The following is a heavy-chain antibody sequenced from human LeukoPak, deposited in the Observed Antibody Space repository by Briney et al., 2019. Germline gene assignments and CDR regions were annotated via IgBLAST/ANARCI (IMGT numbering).Heavy chain of an antibody. CDR3: ARATYVWGSYRANWFDP. CDR1: GFTFSSYE. D-gene: IGHD3-16*02. J-gene: IGHJ5*02. Sequence: GGSRRLSCAASGFTFSSYEMNWVRQAPGKGLEWVSYISSSGSTIYYADSVKGRFTISRDNAKNSLYLQMNSLRAEDTAVYYCARATYVWGSYRANWFDPWGQGTLVTVSS. V-gene: IGHV3-48*03. CDR2: ISSSGSTI.